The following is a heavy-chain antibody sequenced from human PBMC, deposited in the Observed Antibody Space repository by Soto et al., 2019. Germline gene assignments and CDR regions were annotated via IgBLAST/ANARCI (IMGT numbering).Heavy chain of an antibody. CDR1: GYSFTSYW. Sequence: PGESLKISCKGSGYSFTSYWIGWVRQMPGKGLEWMGIIYPGDSDTRYSPSFQGQVTISADKSISTAYLQWSSLKASDTAMYYCARLAGYCSGGSCAQYYYHYYGMDVWGQGIMVTVSS. CDR3: ARLAGYCSGGSCAQYYYHYYGMDV. J-gene: IGHJ6*02. D-gene: IGHD2-15*01. CDR2: IYPGDSDT. V-gene: IGHV5-51*01.